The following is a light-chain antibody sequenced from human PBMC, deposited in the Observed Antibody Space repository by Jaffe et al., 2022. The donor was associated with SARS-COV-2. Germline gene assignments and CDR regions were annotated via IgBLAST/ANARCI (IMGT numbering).Light chain of an antibody. V-gene: IGLV1-47*01. CDR1: SSNIGSNL. CDR3: ATWDDRLSAVV. CDR2: KND. Sequence: QSVLTQPPSASGTPGQRVTISCSGSSSNIGSNLVYWYQQLSGTAPKLLIYKNDQRPSGVPDRFSGSKSGTSASLAISGLRSEDDADYHCATWDDRLSAVVFGGGTRVTVL. J-gene: IGLJ2*01.